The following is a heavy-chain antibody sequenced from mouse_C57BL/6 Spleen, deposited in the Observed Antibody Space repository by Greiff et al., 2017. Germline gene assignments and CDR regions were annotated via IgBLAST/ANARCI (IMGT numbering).Heavy chain of an antibody. CDR2: IYPRSGNT. Sequence: QVQLQQSGAELARPGASVKLSCKASGYTFTSYGISWVKQRTGQGLEWIGEIYPRSGNTYYNEKFKGKATLTADKSSSTAYMELRSLTSEDSAVYFCASPHYYGSSPDYFDYWGQGTTLTVSS. CDR3: ASPHYYGSSPDYFDY. CDR1: GYTFTSYG. J-gene: IGHJ2*01. V-gene: IGHV1-81*01. D-gene: IGHD1-1*01.